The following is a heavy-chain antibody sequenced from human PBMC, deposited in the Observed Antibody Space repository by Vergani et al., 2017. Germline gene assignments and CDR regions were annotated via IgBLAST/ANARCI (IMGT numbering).Heavy chain of an antibody. CDR3: TRVLYCSGSTCYEGWFDAFDI. J-gene: IGHJ3*02. D-gene: IGHD2-2*01. CDR1: GFTFSDYY. V-gene: IGHV3-11*01. CDR2: ISSSGSTI. Sequence: QVQLVESGGGLVKPGGSRRLSCAASGFTFSDYYMSWIRQAPGKGLEWVSYISSSGSTIYYADAVKGRFTISRDNAKNSLYLQMNSLRAEDTAVYYCTRVLYCSGSTCYEGWFDAFDIWGQGTMVTVSS.